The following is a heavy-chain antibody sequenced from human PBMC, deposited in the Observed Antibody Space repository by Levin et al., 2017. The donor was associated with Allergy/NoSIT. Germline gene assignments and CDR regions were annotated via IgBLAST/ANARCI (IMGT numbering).Heavy chain of an antibody. D-gene: IGHD2-15*01. Sequence: SGPTLVKPTQTLTLTCTFSGVSRTTSGGGGGGIRQPPGKAREWLALIYWDDDKRYSTCLKSRVTITKDSSKNQGVLRMTNLDPVDTGTYFCAHRRKYNNCYCDFDSWGHGTLVTVSS. CDR2: IYWDDDK. CDR1: GVSRTTSGGG. J-gene: IGHJ4*01. V-gene: IGHV2-5*02. CDR3: AHRRKYNNCYCDFDS.